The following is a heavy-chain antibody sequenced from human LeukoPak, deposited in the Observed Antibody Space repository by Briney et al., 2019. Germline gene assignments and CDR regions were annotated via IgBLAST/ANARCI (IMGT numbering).Heavy chain of an antibody. CDR3: ARGGYCSSTSCSAQDFDY. CDR2: VSKSEST. J-gene: IGHJ4*02. D-gene: IGHD2-2*01. Sequence: PSETLSLTCTVSAGSFSSFYWTWIRQPPGKRLEWIGYVSKSESTNYNPSLKSRVTISVDTSKNQFSLKLSSVTAADTAVYYCARGGYCSSTSCSAQDFDYWGQGTLVTVSS. CDR1: AGSFSSFY. V-gene: IGHV4-59*12.